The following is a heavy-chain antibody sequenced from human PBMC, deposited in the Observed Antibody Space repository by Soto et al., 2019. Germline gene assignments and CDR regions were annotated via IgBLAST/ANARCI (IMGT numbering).Heavy chain of an antibody. CDR3: ARVAAAGFGYYYYGMDV. CDR1: GYTFTGYY. V-gene: IGHV1-2*04. D-gene: IGHD6-13*01. Sequence: GASVKVSCKASGYTFTGYYMHWVRQAPGQGLEWMGWINPNSGGTNYAQKFQGWVTMTRDTPISTAYMELSRLRSDDTAVYYCARVAAAGFGYYYYGMDVWGQGTTVTVSS. J-gene: IGHJ6*02. CDR2: INPNSGGT.